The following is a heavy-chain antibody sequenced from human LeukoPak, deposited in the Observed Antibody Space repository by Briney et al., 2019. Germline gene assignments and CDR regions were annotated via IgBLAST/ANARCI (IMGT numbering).Heavy chain of an antibody. CDR2: IIPIFGTA. CDR1: GGTFSSHA. J-gene: IGHJ3*02. CDR3: ARGGSYYDSSGRGYAFDI. Sequence: ASVKVSCKASGGTFSSHAISWVRQAPGQGLEWMGGIIPIFGTANYAQKFQGRVTITADESTSTAYMELSSLRSEDTAVYYCARGGSYYDSSGRGYAFDIWGQGTMVTVSS. D-gene: IGHD3-22*01. V-gene: IGHV1-69*13.